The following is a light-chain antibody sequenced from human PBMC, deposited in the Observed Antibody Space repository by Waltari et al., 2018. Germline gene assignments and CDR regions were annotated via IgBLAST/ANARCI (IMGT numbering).Light chain of an antibody. CDR1: SSDVGNNNH. V-gene: IGLV2-23*02. Sequence: QPALTQPASVSGSPGQSITISCTGTSSDVGNNNHVCWYQKHPDKVPNPIIYEVSKRPSGVSDRFSGSKSGNTASLTIAGLQAEDEADYYCLSYAATVSFGFGGGTKLTVL. CDR2: EVS. CDR3: LSYAATVSFG. J-gene: IGLJ2*01.